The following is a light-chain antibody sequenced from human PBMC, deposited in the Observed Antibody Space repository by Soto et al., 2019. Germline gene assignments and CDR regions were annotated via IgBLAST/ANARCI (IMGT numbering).Light chain of an antibody. J-gene: IGLJ1*01. CDR2: EVT. V-gene: IGLV2-14*01. Sequence: SVLTQPASVSGSPGQSITISCTGTNSDVGGYDYVSWYQQHPDKAPKFMIYEVTNRPSGVSHRFSGPKSGNTASLTISGLQAEDEADYYCSSYTTTSTYVFGTGTKVTVL. CDR1: NSDVGGYDY. CDR3: SSYTTTSTYV.